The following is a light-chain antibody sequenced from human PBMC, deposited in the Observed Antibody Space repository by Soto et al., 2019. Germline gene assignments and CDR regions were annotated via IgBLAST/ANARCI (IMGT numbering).Light chain of an antibody. CDR1: QSVSSN. J-gene: IGKJ1*01. Sequence: EIVMTQSPATLSVSPGERATLSCRASQSVSSNLAWYQQKPGQAPSLLIYGASTRSTGIPARFSGSGSGTEVTLTNSSLQSEDFAVYYGQQYNNWPPGTFGQGTNVEIK. CDR3: QQYNNWPPGT. CDR2: GAS. V-gene: IGKV3-15*01.